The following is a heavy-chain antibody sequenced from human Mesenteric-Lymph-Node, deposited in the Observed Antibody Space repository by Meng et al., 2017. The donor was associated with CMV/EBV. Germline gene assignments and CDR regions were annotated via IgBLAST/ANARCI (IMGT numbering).Heavy chain of an antibody. Sequence: SETLSLTCAVYGGPFSDYYWGWIRQPPGKGLEWIGYIYNTGSTDYNPSLKSRVTISIDTSKNQFSLKLRSVTAADTAVYYCARVIYSSSSRFDYWGQGTLVTVSS. V-gene: IGHV4-59*01. D-gene: IGHD6-6*01. CDR3: ARVIYSSSSRFDY. CDR1: GGPFSDYY. J-gene: IGHJ4*02. CDR2: IYNTGST.